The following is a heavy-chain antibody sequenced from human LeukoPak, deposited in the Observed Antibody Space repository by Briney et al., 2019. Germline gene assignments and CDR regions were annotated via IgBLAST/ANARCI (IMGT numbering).Heavy chain of an antibody. CDR2: MYNSGST. CDR3: ARLVATHLNYYSYGMDV. J-gene: IGHJ6*02. V-gene: IGHV4-59*08. CDR1: GGSISISY. Sequence: PSETLSLTCTVSGGSISISYWSWIRQPPGEGLEWIGYMYNSGSTNYNPSLKSRVTISVDTSKNQFSLKLSSVTAADTAVYYCARLVATHLNYYSYGMDVWGHGTTVTVSS. D-gene: IGHD2-15*01.